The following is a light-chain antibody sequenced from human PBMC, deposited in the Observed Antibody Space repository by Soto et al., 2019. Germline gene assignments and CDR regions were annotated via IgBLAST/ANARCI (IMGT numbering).Light chain of an antibody. CDR2: EVS. CDR3: SSYTSRGTLV. CDR1: SSDVGGYNF. Sequence: QSALTQPASVSGSPGQSITISCTGTSSDVGGYNFVSWYQQHPGKAPKLMIYEVSNRPSGVSNCFSGSKSGNTASLTISGLQAEDEAHYYCSSYTSRGTLVFGTGTKLTVL. J-gene: IGLJ1*01. V-gene: IGLV2-14*01.